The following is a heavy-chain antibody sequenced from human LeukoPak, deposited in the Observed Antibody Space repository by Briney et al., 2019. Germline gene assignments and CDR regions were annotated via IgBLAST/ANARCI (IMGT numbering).Heavy chain of an antibody. CDR2: ISGGGDNT. CDR1: GFTCCDYV. Sequence: GGSLRRSGLASGFTCCDYVMHWVRQAPGKGREDSSGISGGGDNTYYADSVKGRFTLSRDNSQNTLDLQMSSLRTEDTAVYYCVGRPDPFHLWRQGTMVLVSS. CDR3: VGRPDPFHL. J-gene: IGHJ3*01. V-gene: IGHV3-64D*06.